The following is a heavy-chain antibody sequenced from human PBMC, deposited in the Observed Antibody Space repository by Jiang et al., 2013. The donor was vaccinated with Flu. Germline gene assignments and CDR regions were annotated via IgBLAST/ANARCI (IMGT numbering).Heavy chain of an antibody. D-gene: IGHD6-13*01. Sequence: GPGLVKPSETLSLTCTVSGGSISSYYWSWIRQPPGKGLEWIGYIYYSGSTNYNPSLKSRVTISVDTSKNQFSLKLSSVTAADTAVYYCARDGQLGYSSSWYTPAYFQHWGQGT. CDR1: GGSISSYY. V-gene: IGHV4-59*01. J-gene: IGHJ1*01. CDR2: IYYSGST. CDR3: ARDGQLGYSSSWYTPAYFQH.